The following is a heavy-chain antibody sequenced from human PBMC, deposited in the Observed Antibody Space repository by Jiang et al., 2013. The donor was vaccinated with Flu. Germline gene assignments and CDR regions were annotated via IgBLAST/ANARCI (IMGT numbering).Heavy chain of an antibody. D-gene: IGHD4-23*01. J-gene: IGHJ6*02. V-gene: IGHV1-18*01. CDR2: ISAYNGNT. CDR3: ARDGQRWKYYYYGMDV. CDR1: GYTFTSYG. Sequence: GAEVKKPGASVKVSCKASGYTFTSYGISWVRQAPGQGLEWMGWISAYNGNTNYVQKLQGRVTMTTDTSTSTAYMELRSLRSDDTAVYYCARDGQRWKYYYYGMDVWGQGTTVTVSS.